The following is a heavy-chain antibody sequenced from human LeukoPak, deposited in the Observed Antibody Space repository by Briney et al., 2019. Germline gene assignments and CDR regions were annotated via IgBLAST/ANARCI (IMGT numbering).Heavy chain of an antibody. Sequence: ASVKVSCKASGYTFTSYYMHWVRQAPGQGLEWMGIINPSGGSTSYAQKFQGRVTMTRDMSASTVYMELSSLRSEDTAVYYCARGAIAAAGPQGAFDIWGQGTMVTVSS. V-gene: IGHV1-46*01. J-gene: IGHJ3*02. D-gene: IGHD6-13*01. CDR2: INPSGGST. CDR1: GYTFTSYY. CDR3: ARGAIAAAGPQGAFDI.